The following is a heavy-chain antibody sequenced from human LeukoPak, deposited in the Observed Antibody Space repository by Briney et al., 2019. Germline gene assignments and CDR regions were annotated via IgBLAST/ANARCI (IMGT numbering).Heavy chain of an antibody. CDR1: GDSIRGYF. J-gene: IGHJ3*02. V-gene: IGHV4-59*08. D-gene: IGHD6-13*01. CDR3: ARLSIEAGVWAFDI. Sequence: SETLSLTCTVSGDSIRGYFWSWMRQPPGKGLEWIGCIYYSGSTDYNPSLKSRLTTSVDTSKSQFSLKLNSVTAADTAVYYCARLSIEAGVWAFDIWGQGTMVTVSS. CDR2: IYYSGST.